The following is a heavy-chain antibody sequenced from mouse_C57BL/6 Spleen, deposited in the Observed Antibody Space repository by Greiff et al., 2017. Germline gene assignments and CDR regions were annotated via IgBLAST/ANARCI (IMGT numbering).Heavy chain of an antibody. V-gene: IGHV1-18*01. CDR1: GYTFTDYN. CDR2: INPNNGGT. CDR3: ARRRNYGSSPYYAMDY. Sequence: VQLQQSGPELVKPGASVKIPCKASGYTFTDYNMDWVKQSHGKSLEWIGDINPNNGGTIYNQKFKGKATLTVDKSSSTVYMELRSLTSEDTAVYYCARRRNYGSSPYYAMDYWGQGTSVTVSS. D-gene: IGHD1-1*01. J-gene: IGHJ4*01.